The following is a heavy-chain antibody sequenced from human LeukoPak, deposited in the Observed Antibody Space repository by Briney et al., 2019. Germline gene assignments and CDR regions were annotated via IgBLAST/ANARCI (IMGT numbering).Heavy chain of an antibody. Sequence: SETLSLTCTVSGGSVSSGSYYWSWIRQPPGKGLEWIGYIYYSGSTNYNPSPKSRVTISVDTSKNQFSLKLSSVTAADTAVYYCARKYGYGPNDAFDIWGQGTMVTVSS. D-gene: IGHD5-18*01. CDR3: ARKYGYGPNDAFDI. V-gene: IGHV4-61*01. CDR1: GGSVSSGSYY. J-gene: IGHJ3*02. CDR2: IYYSGST.